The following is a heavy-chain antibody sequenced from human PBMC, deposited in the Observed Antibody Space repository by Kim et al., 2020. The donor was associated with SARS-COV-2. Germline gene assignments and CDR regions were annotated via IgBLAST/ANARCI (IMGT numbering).Heavy chain of an antibody. J-gene: IGHJ4*02. CDR3: ARGWFGEGKVCYFDY. D-gene: IGHD3-10*01. Sequence: PSLKSRVTISVDTSKNQFSLKLSSVTAADTAVYYCARGWFGEGKVCYFDYWGQGTLVTVSS. V-gene: IGHV4-34*01.